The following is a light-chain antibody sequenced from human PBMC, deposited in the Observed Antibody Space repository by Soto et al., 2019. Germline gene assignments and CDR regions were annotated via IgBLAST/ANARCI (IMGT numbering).Light chain of an antibody. CDR2: DTS. J-gene: IGKJ1*01. Sequence: EIVMTQSPATLSVSPVEGATLSCRASQTVSNKLAWYQHKPGQAPRLLIYDTSNRATGIPARFSGSGSGTDFTLTISSLEPEDFAVYYCHQRKSWPRTFGQGTKVDIK. CDR1: QTVSNK. V-gene: IGKV3-11*01. CDR3: HQRKSWPRT.